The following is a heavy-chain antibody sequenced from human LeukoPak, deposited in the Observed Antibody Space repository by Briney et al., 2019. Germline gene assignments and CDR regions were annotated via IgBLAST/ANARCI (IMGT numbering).Heavy chain of an antibody. Sequence: GGSLRLSWKASGFIFSLYWMHWVRQVRGRGLVWVSRIEGGAIDTDYADFVKGRFTISRDNAKNSLYLQMNSLRAEDTAVYYCARDAGITGTTDLDYWGHGTLVTVSS. CDR2: IEGGAIDT. CDR1: GFIFSLYW. D-gene: IGHD1-7*01. V-gene: IGHV3-74*01. CDR3: ARDAGITGTTDLDY. J-gene: IGHJ4*01.